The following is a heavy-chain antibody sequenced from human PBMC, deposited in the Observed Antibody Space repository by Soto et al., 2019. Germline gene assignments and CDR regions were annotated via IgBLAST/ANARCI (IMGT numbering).Heavy chain of an antibody. CDR1: GFTFSSYA. D-gene: IGHD3-10*01. CDR3: AKDSYQYGSGFFPIPDY. V-gene: IGHV3-23*01. CDR2: ISGSGGST. Sequence: GGSLRLSCAASGFTFSSYAMSWVRQAPGKGPEWVSAISGSGGSTYYADSVKGRFTISRDNSKNTLYLQMNSLRAEDTAVYYCAKDSYQYGSGFFPIPDYWGQGTLVTVSS. J-gene: IGHJ4*02.